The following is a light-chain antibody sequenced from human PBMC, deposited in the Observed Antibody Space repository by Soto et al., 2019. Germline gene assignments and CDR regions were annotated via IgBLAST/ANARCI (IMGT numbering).Light chain of an antibody. J-gene: IGKJ3*01. CDR1: QSISSW. CDR2: DAS. Sequence: DIQMTQSPSTLSASVGDRVTITCRASQSISSWLAWYQQKPGKAPKLLIYDASSLESGVPSRFSGRRPRTEIKPTISKLQPDDFATYYCQQYTSYQFTFGPGTKVDI. V-gene: IGKV1-5*01. CDR3: QQYTSYQFT.